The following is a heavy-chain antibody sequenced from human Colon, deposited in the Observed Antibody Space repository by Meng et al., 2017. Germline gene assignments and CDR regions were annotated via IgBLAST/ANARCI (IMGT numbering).Heavy chain of an antibody. Sequence: QVQPVPTGAEVKTPGTPVKVSCKTSGYTFTRYPIHWVRQAPGLNLEWMGLISAGNGITKYSQKFQGRVTITRDTSASTSYMEFSGLTSKDTAVYYWARGEEGDTWGQGTLVTVSS. J-gene: IGHJ4*02. CDR1: GYTFTRYP. CDR3: ARGEEGDT. CDR2: ISAGNGIT. D-gene: IGHD3-10*01. V-gene: IGHV1-3*01.